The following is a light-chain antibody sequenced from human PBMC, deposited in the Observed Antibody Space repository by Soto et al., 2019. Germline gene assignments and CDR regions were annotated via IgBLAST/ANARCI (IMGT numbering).Light chain of an antibody. CDR3: CSYIGGYTYV. CDR1: SSDVGRYNY. J-gene: IGLJ1*01. CDR2: DVS. V-gene: IGLV2-11*01. Sequence: QSALTQPRSVSGSPGQSVTISCTGTSSDVGRYNYVSWYQQNPDKAPKLMIYDVSQRPSGVPDRFSGSKSGNTASLTISGLQPEDEADYYCCSYIGGYTYVFGTGTKVTVL.